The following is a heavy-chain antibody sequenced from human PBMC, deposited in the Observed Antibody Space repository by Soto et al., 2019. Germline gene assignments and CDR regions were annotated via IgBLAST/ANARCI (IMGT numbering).Heavy chain of an antibody. J-gene: IGHJ4*02. CDR1: GGIFSSYP. V-gene: IGHV1-69*01. CDR3: ARGGSCYTWFNEF. D-gene: IGHD3-22*01. Sequence: QEQLVQSGAEVKKPGSSVKVSCKASGGIFSSYPISWVRQVPGQGLEWMGGIIPVFQTAYYTQRFQGRVTITADESTNTAYMELSSLRSEDTAIYYCARGGSCYTWFNEFWGQGTLVTVSS. CDR2: IIPVFQTA.